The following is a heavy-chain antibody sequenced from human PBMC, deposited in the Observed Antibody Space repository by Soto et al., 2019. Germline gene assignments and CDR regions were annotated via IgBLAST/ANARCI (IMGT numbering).Heavy chain of an antibody. J-gene: IGHJ4*02. CDR3: ASDLTLTAMNY. V-gene: IGHV5-51*01. CDR1: GYSFTKYW. Sequence: GESLKISCKGSGYSFTKYWIGWVRQMPGKGLEWVGVIYPGDSDTRYSPSFEGQVTISADRSISTAYLQWNSLKASDTAMYYCASDLTLTAMNYWGQGTLVTVS. D-gene: IGHD2-2*01. CDR2: IYPGDSDT.